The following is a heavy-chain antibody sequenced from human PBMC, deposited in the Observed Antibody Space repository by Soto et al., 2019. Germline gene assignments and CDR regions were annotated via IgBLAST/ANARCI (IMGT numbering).Heavy chain of an antibody. V-gene: IGHV3-74*01. D-gene: IGHD6-6*01. J-gene: IGHJ4*02. CDR2: INSDGSST. CDR3: ASGGSSLNFDS. CDR1: GFTFSSYS. Sequence: GGSLRLSCAASGFTFSSYSMHWVRQAPGKGLVWVSWINSDGSSTSYADSVKGRFTISRDNAKNTLYLQMNSLRAEDTAVYYCASGGSSLNFDSWGQGTLVTVSS.